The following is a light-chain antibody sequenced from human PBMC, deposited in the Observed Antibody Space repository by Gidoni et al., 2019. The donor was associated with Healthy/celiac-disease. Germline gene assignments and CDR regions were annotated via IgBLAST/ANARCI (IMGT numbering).Light chain of an antibody. CDR1: QDISNY. CDR3: QQYDNLPPLFT. Sequence: DIPMTQSPSSLSASVGDRVTITCQASQDISNYLNWYQQKPGKAPKLLIYDASNLETGVPSRFSGSGSGTDFTFTISSLQPEDIATYYCQQYDNLPPLFTFGPGTKVEIK. V-gene: IGKV1-33*01. CDR2: DAS. J-gene: IGKJ3*01.